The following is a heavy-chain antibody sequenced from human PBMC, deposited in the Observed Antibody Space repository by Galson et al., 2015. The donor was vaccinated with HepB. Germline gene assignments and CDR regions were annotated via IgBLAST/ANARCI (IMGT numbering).Heavy chain of an antibody. V-gene: IGHV1-18*01. Sequence: SVKVSCKASGYTFSRFSISWLRQAPGQGLEWMGWISGYDGNVRYAQKFQGRLTMTTDTSTSTAHLDLRSLRSDDSAVYYCARGGLATIGGPTFDYWGQGTLVTVSS. D-gene: IGHD5-24*01. J-gene: IGHJ4*02. CDR3: ARGGLATIGGPTFDY. CDR1: GYTFSRFS. CDR2: ISGYDGNV.